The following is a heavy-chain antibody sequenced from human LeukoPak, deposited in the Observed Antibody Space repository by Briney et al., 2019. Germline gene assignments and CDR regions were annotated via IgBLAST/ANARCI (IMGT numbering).Heavy chain of an antibody. J-gene: IGHJ3*02. Sequence: ASVKVSCKASGYTFTSYGISWVRQAPGQGLEWMGWINPNSGGTNYAQKFQGRVTMTRDTSISTAYMELSRLRSDDTAVYYCARDLRYYDFWSGHHDAFDIWGQGTMVTVSS. CDR2: INPNSGGT. CDR3: ARDLRYYDFWSGHHDAFDI. V-gene: IGHV1-2*02. CDR1: GYTFTSYG. D-gene: IGHD3-3*01.